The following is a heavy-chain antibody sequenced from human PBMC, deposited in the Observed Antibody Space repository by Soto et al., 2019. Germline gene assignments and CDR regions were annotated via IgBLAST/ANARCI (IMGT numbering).Heavy chain of an antibody. CDR1: GFTFSDYY. V-gene: IGHV3-11*06. J-gene: IGHJ4*02. CDR2: ISSTSTYT. CDR3: ARDRVSAFFDY. Sequence: QVQLVESGGGVVKPGGTLRLSCVASGFTFSDYYMNWIRQTPGKGLEWLSYISSTSTYTDYADSVKGRFTISRDNAKNSLYLQMDRLRADDTAIYYCARDRVSAFFDYWGQGTLVTVSS.